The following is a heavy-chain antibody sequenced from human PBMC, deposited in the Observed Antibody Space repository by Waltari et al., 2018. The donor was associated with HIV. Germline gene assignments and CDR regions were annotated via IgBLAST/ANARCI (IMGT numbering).Heavy chain of an antibody. D-gene: IGHD3-10*01. CDR2: ISSSSSYI. CDR3: ARDPHPRLWFRELF. V-gene: IGHV3-21*01. CDR1: GFTFSSYS. J-gene: IGHJ4*02. Sequence: EVQLVESGGGLVKPGGSLRLSCAASGFTFSSYSMNWVRQAPGKGLEWVSSISSSSSYIYYADSVKGRFTISRDNAKNSLYLQMNSLRAEDTAVYYCARDPHPRLWFRELFWGQGTLVTVSS.